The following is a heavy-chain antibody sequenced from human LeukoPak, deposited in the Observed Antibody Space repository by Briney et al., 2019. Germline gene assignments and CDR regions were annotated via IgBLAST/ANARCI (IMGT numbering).Heavy chain of an antibody. Sequence: GGSLRLSCAASGFTFSSYSMNWVRQAPGKGLEWVSSISSSSGYIYYADSVKGRFTISRDNAKNSLYLQMNSLRAEDTAVYYSARGGPSAFDIWGQGTMVTVSS. J-gene: IGHJ3*02. CDR2: ISSSSGYI. CDR3: ARGGPSAFDI. V-gene: IGHV3-21*01. CDR1: GFTFSSYS. D-gene: IGHD3-16*01.